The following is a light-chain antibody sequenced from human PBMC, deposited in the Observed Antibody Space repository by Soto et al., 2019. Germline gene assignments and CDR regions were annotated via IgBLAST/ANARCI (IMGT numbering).Light chain of an antibody. CDR2: LGS. Sequence: DIVMTQSPLSLPVTPGEPDSISCRSSQSLLHSNGYNFLDWYLQKPGQSPQLLIHLGSNRASGVPDRFSGSGSGTDFTLKISRVEAEDVGVYYCMQALQTPPYTVGQGTKVDIK. V-gene: IGKV2-28*01. CDR3: MQALQTPPYT. CDR1: QSLLHSNGYNF. J-gene: IGKJ2*01.